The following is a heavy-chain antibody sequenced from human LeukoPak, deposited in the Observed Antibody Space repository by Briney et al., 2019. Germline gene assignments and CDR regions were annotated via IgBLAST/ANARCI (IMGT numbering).Heavy chain of an antibody. CDR3: ARHWTFGSSSVYYFDY. CDR2: IYYSGSI. CDR1: GGSFSSSSYY. V-gene: IGHV4-39*01. D-gene: IGHD3/OR15-3a*01. J-gene: IGHJ4*02. Sequence: SETLSLTCTVSGGSFSSSSYYWGWIRQPPGKGLEWIGSIYYSGSIYYNPSLKSRVSISVDTSKNQFSLKLSSATAADTAVYYCARHWTFGSSSVYYFDYWGQGTLVTVSS.